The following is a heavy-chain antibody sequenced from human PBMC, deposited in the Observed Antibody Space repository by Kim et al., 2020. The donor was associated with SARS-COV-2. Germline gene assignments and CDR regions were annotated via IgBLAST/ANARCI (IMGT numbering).Heavy chain of an antibody. CDR3: ARGDCTNGVCYTGNAFDI. V-gene: IGHV3-11*01. D-gene: IGHD2-8*01. CDR2: ISSSGSTI. CDR1: GFTFSDYY. Sequence: GGSLRLSCAASGFTFSDYYMSWIRQAPGKGLEWVSYISSSGSTIYYADSVKGRFTISRDNAKNSLYLQMNSLRAEDTAVYYCARGDCTNGVCYTGNAFDIWGQGTMVTVSS. J-gene: IGHJ3*02.